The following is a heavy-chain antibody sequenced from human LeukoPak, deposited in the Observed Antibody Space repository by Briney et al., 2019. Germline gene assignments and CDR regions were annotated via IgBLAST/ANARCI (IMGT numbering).Heavy chain of an antibody. Sequence: WRSLRRSCAASGFTVSSYGMHWVRQAPGNGLEWVAVIWYDGSNKYYADSVKGRFTISRDNSKNTLYLQMNSLRAEDTAVYYCARDDEAVAGTFFYWGQGTLVTVSS. V-gene: IGHV3-33*01. D-gene: IGHD6-19*01. CDR2: IWYDGSNK. CDR3: ARDDEAVAGTFFY. CDR1: GFTVSSYG. J-gene: IGHJ4*02.